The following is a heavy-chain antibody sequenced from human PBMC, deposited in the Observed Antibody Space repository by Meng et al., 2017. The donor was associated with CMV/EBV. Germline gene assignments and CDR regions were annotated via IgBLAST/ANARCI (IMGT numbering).Heavy chain of an antibody. Sequence: GGSLRLSCAASGFTFSSYWMSWVRQAPGKGLEWVSSISSTGTFIHYADSVEGRFTIARDNTKTSLYLQMDTLRAEDTAVYYCAGVAYDYGDRHFAYWGQGALVTVSS. CDR2: ISSTGTFI. CDR3: AGVAYDYGDRHFAY. V-gene: IGHV3-21*01. D-gene: IGHD4-17*01. CDR1: GFTFSSYW. J-gene: IGHJ4*02.